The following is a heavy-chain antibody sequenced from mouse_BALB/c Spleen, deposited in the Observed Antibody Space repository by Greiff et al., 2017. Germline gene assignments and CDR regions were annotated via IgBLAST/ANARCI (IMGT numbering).Heavy chain of an antibody. Sequence: VQLKQSGAELVRPGALVKLSCKASGFNIKDYYMHWVKQRPEQGLEWIGWIDPENGNTIYDPKFQGKASITADTSSNTAYLQLSSLTSEDTAVYYCARLGDYDDGGDYWGQGTTLTVSS. V-gene: IGHV14-1*02. CDR3: ARLGDYDDGGDY. CDR1: GFNIKDYY. D-gene: IGHD2-4*01. J-gene: IGHJ2*01. CDR2: IDPENGNT.